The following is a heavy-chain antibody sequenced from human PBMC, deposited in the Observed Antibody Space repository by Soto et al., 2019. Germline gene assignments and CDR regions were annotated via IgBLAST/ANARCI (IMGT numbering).Heavy chain of an antibody. D-gene: IGHD3-22*01. Sequence: VASVPVSCKASGYTFTSSGISWVRQAPGQGLEWMGWISAYNGNTNYAQKLQGRVTMTTDTSTSTAYMELRSLRSDDTAVYYCAREDSSGYYSAFDIWGQGTMVTVSS. CDR3: AREDSSGYYSAFDI. CDR2: ISAYNGNT. CDR1: GYTFTSSG. V-gene: IGHV1-18*01. J-gene: IGHJ3*02.